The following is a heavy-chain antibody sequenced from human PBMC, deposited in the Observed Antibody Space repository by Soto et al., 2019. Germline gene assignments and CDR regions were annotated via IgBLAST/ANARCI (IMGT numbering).Heavy chain of an antibody. Sequence: QVQLVQSGAEVKKPGSSVKVSCKASGGTFSSYAISWVRQAPGQGLEWMGGIIPIFGTANYAQKFQGRVTITADESTSTAYMELGSLRSEDTAVYYCARKFESPRVLLWFGELLSDYYYYYGMDVWGQGTTVTVSS. D-gene: IGHD3-10*01. V-gene: IGHV1-69*12. CDR3: ARKFESPRVLLWFGELLSDYYYYYGMDV. J-gene: IGHJ6*02. CDR2: IIPIFGTA. CDR1: GGTFSSYA.